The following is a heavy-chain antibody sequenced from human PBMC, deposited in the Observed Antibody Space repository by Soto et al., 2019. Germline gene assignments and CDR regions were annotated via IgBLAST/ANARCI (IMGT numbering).Heavy chain of an antibody. Sequence: LQLQESGPGLVKPSETLSLTCTVSGGSISNSDYFWAWMRQPQGKGLEWVGTISHTGSPRSNPSLYIRVTMSVDTSKNQFSPRLPSMTASVTAVFYCGSELESTPYFDYSAGRTLVTVSS. D-gene: IGHD1-7*01. CDR2: ISHTGSP. CDR3: GSELESTPYFDY. CDR1: GGSISNSDYF. J-gene: IGHJ4*01. V-gene: IGHV4-39*01.